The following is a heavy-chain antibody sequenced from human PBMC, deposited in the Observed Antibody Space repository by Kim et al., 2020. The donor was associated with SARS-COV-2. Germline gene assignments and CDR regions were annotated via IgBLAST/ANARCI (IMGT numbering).Heavy chain of an antibody. V-gene: IGHV6-1*01. D-gene: IGHD6-19*01. J-gene: IGHJ4*02. Sequence: AVSGKSRRTINPDTSKNQFSLQLNSVTPEDTAVYYCAREGYSSGWYYFDYWGQGTLVTVSS. CDR3: AREGYSSGWYYFDY.